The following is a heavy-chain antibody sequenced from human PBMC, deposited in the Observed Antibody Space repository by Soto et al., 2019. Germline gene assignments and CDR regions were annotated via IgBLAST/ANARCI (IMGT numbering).Heavy chain of an antibody. D-gene: IGHD2-2*01. V-gene: IGHV3-23*01. CDR3: AKDEGGFRCSSTSCYDGNWFDP. CDR1: GFTFSSYA. J-gene: IGHJ5*02. Sequence: GSLRLSCAASGFTFSSYAMSWVRQAPGKGLEWVSAISGSGGSTYYADSVKGRFTISRDNSKNTLYLQMNSLRAEDTAVYYCAKDEGGFRCSSTSCYDGNWFDPWGQGTLVTVSS. CDR2: ISGSGGST.